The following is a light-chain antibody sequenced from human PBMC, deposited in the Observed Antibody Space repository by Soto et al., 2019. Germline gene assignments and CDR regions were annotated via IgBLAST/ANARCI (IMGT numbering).Light chain of an antibody. CDR1: SSDVGAYNF. CDR2: EVS. J-gene: IGLJ2*01. Sequence: QSVLTQPASVSGSPGQSITISCTGSSSDVGAYNFVSWYQQHPGKAPKLIIYEVSRRPSGVSNRFSASKSGNTASLTISGLQADDEADYYCSSYTTRSTVIIGGGTKLTVL. CDR3: SSYTTRSTVI. V-gene: IGLV2-14*01.